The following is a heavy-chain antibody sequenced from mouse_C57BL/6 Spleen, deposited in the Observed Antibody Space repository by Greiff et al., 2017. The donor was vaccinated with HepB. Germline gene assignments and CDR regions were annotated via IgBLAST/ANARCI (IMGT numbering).Heavy chain of an antibody. CDR2: IYPGDGDT. CDR3: AREGYGFAMDY. Sequence: VKLVESGPELVKPGASVKISCKASGYAFSSSWMNWVKQRPGKGLEWIGRIYPGDGDTNYNGKFKGKATLTADKSSSTAYMQLSSLTSEDSAVYFCAREGYGFAMDYWGQGTSVTVSS. D-gene: IGHD2-2*01. CDR1: GYAFSSSW. J-gene: IGHJ4*01. V-gene: IGHV1-82*01.